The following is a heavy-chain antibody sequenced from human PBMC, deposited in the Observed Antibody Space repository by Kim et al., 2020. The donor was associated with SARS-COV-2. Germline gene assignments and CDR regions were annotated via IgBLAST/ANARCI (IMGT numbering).Heavy chain of an antibody. D-gene: IGHD2-15*01. CDR2: IYTSGST. CDR3: AWGYCSGGGCYPDY. J-gene: IGHJ4*01. Sequence: SETLSLTCTVSGGSISSGSYYWSWIRQPAGKGLEWIGRIYTSGSTNYNPSLKRRGTISVDATKNPFSLKLSSVTAADTAVHYCAWGYCSGGGCYPDYWGHGTLVSASS. CDR1: GGSISSGSYY. V-gene: IGHV4-61*02.